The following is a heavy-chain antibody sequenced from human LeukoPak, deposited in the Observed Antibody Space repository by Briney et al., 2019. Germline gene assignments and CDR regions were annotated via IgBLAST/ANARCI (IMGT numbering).Heavy chain of an antibody. CDR3: ARDNSVEDTAWWFDP. D-gene: IGHD4-23*01. V-gene: IGHV1-46*01. J-gene: IGHJ5*02. CDR1: GYTFTSYY. Sequence: ASVKVSCKASGYTFTSYYMHWVRQAPGQGLEWMGITNPSGGSTSYARKFQGRVTMTRDMSTSTDYMELSSLRSEDTAVYYCARDNSVEDTAWWFDPWGQGTLVTVSS. CDR2: TNPSGGST.